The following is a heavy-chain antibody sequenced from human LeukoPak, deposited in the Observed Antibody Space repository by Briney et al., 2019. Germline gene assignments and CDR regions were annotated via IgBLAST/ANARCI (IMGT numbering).Heavy chain of an antibody. CDR2: INPNSGAT. CDR1: GYTFSDYY. D-gene: IGHD5-12*01. J-gene: IGHJ4*02. CDR3: SRGSALNRAYSGYDPPFHY. V-gene: IGHV1-2*02. Sequence: ASVTVSCKASGYTFSDYYMHWVRQAPGQGLEWMGWINPNSGATGYAQKFQGRVTMTRDTSISTADMELNSLRSDDTAMYYCSRGSALNRAYSGYDPPFHYWGQGTLVAVSS.